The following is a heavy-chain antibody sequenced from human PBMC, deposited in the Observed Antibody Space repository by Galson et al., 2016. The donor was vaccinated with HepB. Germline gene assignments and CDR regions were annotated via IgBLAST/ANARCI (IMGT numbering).Heavy chain of an antibody. D-gene: IGHD5-12*01. V-gene: IGHV4-39*06. CDR3: ARSYGFDSWFDP. CDR1: GDSVDNSIYS. CDR2: KYHTGTT. J-gene: IGHJ5*02. Sequence: SETLSLTCTVSGDSVDNSIYSWGWIRQPPGKGLEWIGNKYHTGTTYYNPSFNSRVAISVDSSKNQFTLNLSSVTAADTAVYYCARSYGFDSWFDPWGRGALVLVSS.